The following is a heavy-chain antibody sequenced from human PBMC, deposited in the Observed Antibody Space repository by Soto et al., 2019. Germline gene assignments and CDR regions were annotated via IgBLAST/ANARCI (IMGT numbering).Heavy chain of an antibody. CDR2: IYHSGST. D-gene: IGHD2-15*01. V-gene: IGHV4-30-2*01. J-gene: IGHJ5*02. CDR3: ARGQVVAAQP. Sequence: SETLSLTCAVSGGSISSGGYSWSWIRQPPGKGLEWIGYIYHSGSTYYNPSLKSRVTISVDRSKNQFSLKLSSVTAADTAVYYCARGQVVAAQPWGQGTLVTV. CDR1: GGSISSGGYS.